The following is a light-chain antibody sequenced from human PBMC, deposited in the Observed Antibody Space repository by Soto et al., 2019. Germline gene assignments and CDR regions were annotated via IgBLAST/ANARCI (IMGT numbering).Light chain of an antibody. V-gene: IGKV1-5*03. J-gene: IGKJ1*01. CDR2: KAS. CDR1: QSISSW. CDR3: RQYNGYFWS. Sequence: DIQMTQSPSTLSASVGDRVTITCRASQSISSWLAWYQQKPGKAPKLLIYKASSLESGVPSRFSGSGSGTEFTLTISSLQPDDFATYYCRQYNGYFWSFGQGTRVEIK.